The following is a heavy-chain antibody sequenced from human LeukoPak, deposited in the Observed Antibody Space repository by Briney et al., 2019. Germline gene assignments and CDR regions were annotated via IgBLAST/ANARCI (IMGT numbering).Heavy chain of an antibody. CDR3: ARAPSYRSGYYYYYMDV. CDR2: IYYSGST. J-gene: IGHJ6*03. CDR1: GGSISSYY. Sequence: PSETLSLTCTVSGGSISSYYWSWIRQPPGKGLEWIGYIYYSGSTNYNPSLKSRVTISVDTSKNQFSLKLSSVTAADTAVYYCARAPSYRSGYYYYYMDVWGKGTTVTVSS. V-gene: IGHV4-59*01. D-gene: IGHD5-18*01.